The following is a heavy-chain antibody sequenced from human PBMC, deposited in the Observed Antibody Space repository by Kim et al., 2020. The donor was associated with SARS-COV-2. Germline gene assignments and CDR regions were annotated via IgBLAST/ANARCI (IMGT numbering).Heavy chain of an antibody. CDR1: GYTFTSYY. V-gene: IGHV1-46*01. J-gene: IGHJ4*02. CDR2: INPSCGST. Sequence: ASVKVSCKASGYTFTSYYMHWVRQAPGQGLEWMGIINPSCGSTSYAQKFQGRVTMTRDTSTSTVYMELSSLRSEDTAVYYCARERGRRWELPNFDYWGQGTLVTVSS. CDR3: ARERGRRWELPNFDY. D-gene: IGHD1-26*01.